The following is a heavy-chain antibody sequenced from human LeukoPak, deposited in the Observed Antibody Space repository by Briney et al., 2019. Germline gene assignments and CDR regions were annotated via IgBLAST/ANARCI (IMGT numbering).Heavy chain of an antibody. D-gene: IGHD3-16*01. V-gene: IGHV3-23*01. J-gene: IGHJ4*02. CDR2: ISGSGGST. Sequence: GGSLRLSCAASGFTFSSYAMSWVRQAPGKGLEWVSAISGSGGSTYYADSVKGRFTISRDNAKNSLYLQMNSLRAEDTAVYYCARDQGGVGYWGQGTLVTVSS. CDR1: GFTFSSYA. CDR3: ARDQGGVGY.